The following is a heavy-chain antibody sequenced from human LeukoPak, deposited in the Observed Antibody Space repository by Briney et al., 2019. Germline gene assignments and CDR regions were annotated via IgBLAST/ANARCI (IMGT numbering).Heavy chain of an antibody. Sequence: SETLSLTCTVSGGSISSSSYYWGWIRQPPGKGLEWIGSIYYSGSTYYNPSLKSRVTISVDTSKNQFSLKLSSVTAADTAVYYCASTRDDYYGSGSYRYYYMDVWGKGTTVTISS. J-gene: IGHJ6*03. V-gene: IGHV4-39*01. D-gene: IGHD3-10*01. CDR3: ASTRDDYYGSGSYRYYYMDV. CDR2: IYYSGST. CDR1: GGSISSSSYY.